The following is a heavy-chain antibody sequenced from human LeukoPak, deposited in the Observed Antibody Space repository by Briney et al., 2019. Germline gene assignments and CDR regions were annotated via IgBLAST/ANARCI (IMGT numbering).Heavy chain of an antibody. Sequence: SETLSLTCTVSGGSINSYYWSWIRQPPGKGLECIEYIHYTGSTNYNPSLKSRVTISVDTSKSQFSLKLSSVTAADTAVYYCARGSGNDYYGSGPIDKWFDPWGQGTLVTVSS. CDR1: GGSINSYY. J-gene: IGHJ5*02. D-gene: IGHD3-10*01. CDR2: IHYTGST. V-gene: IGHV4-59*01. CDR3: ARGSGNDYYGSGPIDKWFDP.